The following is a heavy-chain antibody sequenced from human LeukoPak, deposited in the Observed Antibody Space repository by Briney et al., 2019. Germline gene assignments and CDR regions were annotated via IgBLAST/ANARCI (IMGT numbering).Heavy chain of an antibody. V-gene: IGHV3-13*04. CDR2: IDTAGAT. CDR1: GFTFSAFD. Sequence: GGSLRLSCAASGFTFSAFDMHWVRQVPGERLEWVSGIDTAGATYYPGSVKGRFTISRENAKNSLYLHMNSLRAGDTAVYYCARGMGATTQALFDYWGQGALVAVSS. D-gene: IGHD1-26*01. J-gene: IGHJ4*02. CDR3: ARGMGATTQALFDY.